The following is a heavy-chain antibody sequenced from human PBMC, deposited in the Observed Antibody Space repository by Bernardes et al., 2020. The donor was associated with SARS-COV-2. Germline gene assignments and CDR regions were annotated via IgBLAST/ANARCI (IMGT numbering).Heavy chain of an antibody. D-gene: IGHD2-21*01. CDR3: VRRVCAVYSDCGNFYGMGV. J-gene: IGHJ6*02. CDR2: IWYDGRTQ. Sequence: PDQVLQSVAVIWYDGRTQYYADSVKSRFTISRDNSKNILYLQMNSLRVEDTAVYSCVRRVCAVYSDCGNFYGMGVWGQGTTVTVYS. V-gene: IGHV3-33*01.